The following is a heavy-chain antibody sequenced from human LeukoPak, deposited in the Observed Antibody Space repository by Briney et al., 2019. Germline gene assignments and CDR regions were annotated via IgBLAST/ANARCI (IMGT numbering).Heavy chain of an antibody. J-gene: IGHJ6*03. CDR2: IYHSGST. D-gene: IGHD3-10*01. CDR3: ARDSPIYVTMVRGSLYYYYMDV. CDR1: GGSISSSSYY. Sequence: SETLSLTCTVSGGSISSSSYYWGWIRQPPGKGLEWIGSIYHSGSTYYNPSLKSRVTISVDTSKNQFSLKLGSETAADTAVYYCARDSPIYVTMVRGSLYYYYMDVWGKGTTVTVSS. V-gene: IGHV4-39*02.